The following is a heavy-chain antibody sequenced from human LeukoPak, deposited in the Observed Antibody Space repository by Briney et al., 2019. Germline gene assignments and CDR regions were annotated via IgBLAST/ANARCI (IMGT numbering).Heavy chain of an antibody. CDR3: AKLADYYDSGGYNDAFDI. V-gene: IGHV3-23*01. J-gene: IGHJ3*02. CDR2: ISGSGGST. D-gene: IGHD3-22*01. Sequence: GGSLRLSCAASGFTFSSYAMSWVRHAPGKGLEWVSAISGSGGSTYYADSVKGRFTISRDNSKNTLYLQMNSLRAEDTAVYYCAKLADYYDSGGYNDAFDIWGQGTMVTVSS. CDR1: GFTFSSYA.